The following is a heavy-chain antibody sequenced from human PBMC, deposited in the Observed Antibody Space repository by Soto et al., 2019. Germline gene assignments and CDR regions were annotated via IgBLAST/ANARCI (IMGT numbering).Heavy chain of an antibody. Sequence: EVQLVESGGGLVKPGGSIRLSCAASNFTFSNAWMNWVRQAPGKGLEWVGHIKSKTDGGTTDYAAPVKGRFTISSDDSKNTLYLQMNSLKSEDTAVYFCTTTSVSGIYVGAFDIWGQGTIVTVFS. V-gene: IGHV3-15*07. D-gene: IGHD3-16*01. CDR3: TTTSVSGIYVGAFDI. CDR2: IKSKTDGGTT. J-gene: IGHJ3*02. CDR1: NFTFSNAW.